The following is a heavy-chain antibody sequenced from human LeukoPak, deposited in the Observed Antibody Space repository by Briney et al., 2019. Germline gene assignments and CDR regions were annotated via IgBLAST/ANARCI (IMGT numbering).Heavy chain of an antibody. V-gene: IGHV1-18*01. CDR3: ARDNYYDSSGYYL. J-gene: IGHJ4*02. CDR1: GYTFTSYG. D-gene: IGHD3-22*01. Sequence: GASVKVSCKASGYTFTSYGISWVRQAPGQGLEWMGWISAYNGNTNYAQKFQGRVTITADKSTSTAYMELSSLRSEDTAVYYCARDNYYDSSGYYLWGQGTLVTVSS. CDR2: ISAYNGNT.